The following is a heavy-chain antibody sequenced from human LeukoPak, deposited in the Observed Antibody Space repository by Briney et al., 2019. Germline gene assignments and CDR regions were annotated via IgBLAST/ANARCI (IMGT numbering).Heavy chain of an antibody. J-gene: IGHJ2*01. Sequence: ASVKVSCKASGYTFTGHYLHWVRQAPGQGPEWMGWLNPTSGGTNYAQKFQGRVNMTRDTSISTAYMELSRLTSDDTAVYFCARLGVSNYWFFDLWGRGTLVTASS. CDR3: ARLGVSNYWFFDL. CDR1: GYTFTGHY. CDR2: LNPTSGGT. D-gene: IGHD2-8*01. V-gene: IGHV1-2*02.